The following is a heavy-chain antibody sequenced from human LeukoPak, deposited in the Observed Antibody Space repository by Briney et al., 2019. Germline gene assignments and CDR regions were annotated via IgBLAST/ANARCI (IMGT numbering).Heavy chain of an antibody. Sequence: SETLSLTCTVSGGSISSYYWSWIRQPPGKGLEWIGYIYYSGSTNYNPSLKSRVTISVDTSKNQFSLKLSSVTAADTAVYYCARNDDGSYSYWGPGTLVTVSS. J-gene: IGHJ4*02. D-gene: IGHD1-26*01. CDR1: GGSISSYY. CDR3: ARNDDGSYSY. CDR2: IYYSGST. V-gene: IGHV4-59*08.